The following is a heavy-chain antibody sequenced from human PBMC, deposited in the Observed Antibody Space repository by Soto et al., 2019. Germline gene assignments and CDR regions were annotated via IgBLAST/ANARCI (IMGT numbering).Heavy chain of an antibody. V-gene: IGHV3-23*01. D-gene: IGHD4-17*01. CDR1: GFTNSTYA. J-gene: IGHJ5*02. CDR3: AKSLRTTVTTGFWFDP. Sequence: EVQLLESGGGLVQPGGSLRLSCAASGFTNSTYAMSWVRQAPGKGLEWVSGISGSGHITYYADSVKGRFTISRDISKNTLYLQMSSLRAEDPAVYHCAKSLRTTVTTGFWFDPWGQGTLVTVSS. CDR2: ISGSGHIT.